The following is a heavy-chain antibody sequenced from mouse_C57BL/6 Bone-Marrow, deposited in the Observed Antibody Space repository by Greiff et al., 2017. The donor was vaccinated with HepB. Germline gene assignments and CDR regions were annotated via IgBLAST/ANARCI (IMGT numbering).Heavy chain of an antibody. Sequence: EVKLVESGGGLVKPGGSLKLSCAASGFTFSDYGMHWVRQAPEKGLEWVAYISSGSSTIYYADTVKGRFTISRDNAKNTLFLQMTSLRSEDTAMYYCARERATVVAHYYAMDYWGQGTSVTVSS. J-gene: IGHJ4*01. CDR1: GFTFSDYG. CDR3: ARERATVVAHYYAMDY. D-gene: IGHD1-1*01. V-gene: IGHV5-17*01. CDR2: ISSGSSTI.